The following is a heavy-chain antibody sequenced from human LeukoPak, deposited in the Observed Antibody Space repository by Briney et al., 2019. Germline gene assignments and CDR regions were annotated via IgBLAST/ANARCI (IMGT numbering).Heavy chain of an antibody. D-gene: IGHD2-15*01. J-gene: IGHJ4*02. CDR3: ARAKGYCSGGSCSSRPIRVFWY. CDR1: GYTFIGYY. V-gene: IGHV1-8*02. Sequence: GASVKVSCKASGYTFIGYYIHWIRQATGQGLEWMGWMNPNSGNTGYAQKFQGRVTMTRNTSISTAYMELSSLRSEDTAVYYCARAKGYCSGGSCSSRPIRVFWYWGQGTLVTVSS. CDR2: MNPNSGNT.